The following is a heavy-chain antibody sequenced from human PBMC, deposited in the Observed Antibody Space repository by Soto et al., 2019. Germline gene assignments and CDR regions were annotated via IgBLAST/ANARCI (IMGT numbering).Heavy chain of an antibody. J-gene: IGHJ4*02. V-gene: IGHV4-39*01. CDR3: ARHPGYTVPTVYATHYFDD. Sequence: PSETLSLTCSVSGDSIVTINYYWVWLRQPPGKGPEWIGSIYYSGSTHYNPSLRGRVTISVDTSKNQFSLRLSSVTAADTAVYYCARHPGYTVPTVYATHYFDDWGQGVLVTVSS. CDR1: GDSIVTINYY. D-gene: IGHD2-8*01. CDR2: IYYSGST.